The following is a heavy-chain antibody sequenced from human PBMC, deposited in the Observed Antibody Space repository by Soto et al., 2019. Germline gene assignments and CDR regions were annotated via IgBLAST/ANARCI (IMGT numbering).Heavy chain of an antibody. D-gene: IGHD1-26*01. Sequence: EVQLLESGGGLVQPGGSLRLSCAASGFTFSSYAMRWVRQAPGKGPEWVSAISGSGDSTYYADSVKGRFTVSRDTSKNTLYLQMNSLRAEDTAVYYCARRGSGSYYDYWGQGTLVTVSS. CDR1: GFTFSSYA. CDR2: ISGSGDST. J-gene: IGHJ4*02. V-gene: IGHV3-23*01. CDR3: ARRGSGSYYDY.